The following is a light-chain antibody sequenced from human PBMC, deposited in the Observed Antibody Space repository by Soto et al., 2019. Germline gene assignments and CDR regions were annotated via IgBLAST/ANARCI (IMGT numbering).Light chain of an antibody. V-gene: IGLV2-14*01. CDR2: EVS. Sequence: QSALTQPASVSGSPGQSITISCTGTTSDVGGYNYVSWYQQHPGKVPKLLIHEVSNRPSGVSNRFSGSKSGNTVSLTISGLQAEDEADYYCLSKTSSISYVFGTGTKLTVL. CDR1: TSDVGGYNY. J-gene: IGLJ1*01. CDR3: LSKTSSISYV.